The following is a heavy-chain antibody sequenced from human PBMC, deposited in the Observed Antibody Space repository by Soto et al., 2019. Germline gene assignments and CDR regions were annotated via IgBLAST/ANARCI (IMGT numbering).Heavy chain of an antibody. J-gene: IGHJ5*02. CDR1: GFTFSSNY. D-gene: IGHD6-19*01. CDR2: IYSGGST. V-gene: IGHV3-53*01. Sequence: XESLSLACAASGFTFSSNYMSWVRQAPGKGLEWVSVIYSGGSTYYADSVKGRFTISRDNSKNTLYPQMNSLRAEDTAVYYCARQREVAGTNWLDPWGQGTLVTVSS. CDR3: ARQREVAGTNWLDP.